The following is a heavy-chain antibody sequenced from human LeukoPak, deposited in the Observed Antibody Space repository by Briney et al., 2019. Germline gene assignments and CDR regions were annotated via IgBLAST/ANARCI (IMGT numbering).Heavy chain of an antibody. Sequence: GGSLRLSCAASGFTFSSYGMHWVRQAPGKGLEWVAIISYDGGNKYYADSVEGRFTISRDNSKNTLYVQMNSLTAEDTAVYYCAKDLVDYGDYDYYYYGMDVWGQGTTVTVSS. V-gene: IGHV3-30*18. CDR2: ISYDGGNK. J-gene: IGHJ6*02. CDR1: GFTFSSYG. D-gene: IGHD4-17*01. CDR3: AKDLVDYGDYDYYYYGMDV.